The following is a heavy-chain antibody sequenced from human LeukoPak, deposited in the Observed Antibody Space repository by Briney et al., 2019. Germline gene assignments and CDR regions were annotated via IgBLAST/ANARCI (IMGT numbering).Heavy chain of an antibody. CDR1: GYTFTSYG. CDR2: ISAYNGNI. CDR3: ARDRGPATVTTNWAFDI. D-gene: IGHD4-17*01. J-gene: IGHJ3*02. V-gene: IGHV1-18*01. Sequence: ASVKVSCKASGYTFTSYGISWVRQAPGQGLEWMGWISAYNGNINYAQKVQGRVTMTTDTSTTTAYMELRSLRSDDTAVYYCARDRGPATVTTNWAFDIWGQGTMVTVSS.